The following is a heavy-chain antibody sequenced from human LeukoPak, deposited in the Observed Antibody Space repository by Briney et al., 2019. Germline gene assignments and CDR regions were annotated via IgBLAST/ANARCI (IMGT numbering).Heavy chain of an antibody. CDR2: IYYSGST. J-gene: IGHJ6*03. D-gene: IGHD2-8*01. CDR1: GGSISSYY. V-gene: IGHV4-59*01. CDR3: ARIPLRYCTNGVCSYYYMDV. Sequence: PSETLPLTCTVSGGSISSYYWSWIRQPPGKGPEWIGYIYYSGSTNYNPSLKSRVTISVDTSKNQFSLKLSSVTAADTAVYYCARIPLRYCTNGVCSYYYMDVWGKGTTVTVSS.